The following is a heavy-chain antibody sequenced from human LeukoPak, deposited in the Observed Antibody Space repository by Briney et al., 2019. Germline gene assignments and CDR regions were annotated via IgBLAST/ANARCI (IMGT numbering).Heavy chain of an antibody. Sequence: ASAKVSCKASGYTFTSYGISWVRQAPGQGLEWMGWISAYNGNTNYAQKLQGRVTMTTDTSTSTAYMELRSLRSDDTAVYYCARITPYYYDSSGYSYWGQGTLVTVSS. J-gene: IGHJ4*02. CDR1: GYTFTSYG. CDR3: ARITPYYYDSSGYSY. V-gene: IGHV1-18*01. D-gene: IGHD3-22*01. CDR2: ISAYNGNT.